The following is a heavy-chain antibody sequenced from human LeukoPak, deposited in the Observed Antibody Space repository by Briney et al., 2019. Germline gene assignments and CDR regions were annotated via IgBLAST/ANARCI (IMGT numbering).Heavy chain of an antibody. CDR2: IADDGRDK. D-gene: IGHD6-13*01. J-gene: IGHJ4*02. CDR1: GFTFSTYG. Sequence: PGGSLRLSCAASGFTFSTYGMHWVRQAPGKGLEWVAVIADDGRDKHHADSVKGRFTISRDNSKNTLLLQMNSLRAEDTGVYYCAKDGALSAASYYFDYWGQGTLVTVSS. V-gene: IGHV3-30*18. CDR3: AKDGALSAASYYFDY.